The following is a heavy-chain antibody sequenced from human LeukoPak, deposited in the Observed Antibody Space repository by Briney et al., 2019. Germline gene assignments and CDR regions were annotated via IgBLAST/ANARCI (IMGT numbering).Heavy chain of an antibody. V-gene: IGHV4-39*07. D-gene: IGHD3-3*01. CDR1: GFSLSTSGVG. Sequence: SGPTLVKPTQTLTLTCTFSGFSLSTSGVGVGWIRQPPGKGLEWIGEINHSGSTNYNPSLKSRVTISVDTSKNQFSLKLSSVTAADTAVYYCSRKGGLVDSTIFGVVSIINWFDPWGQGTLVTVSS. CDR2: INHSGST. CDR3: SRKGGLVDSTIFGVVSIINWFDP. J-gene: IGHJ5*02.